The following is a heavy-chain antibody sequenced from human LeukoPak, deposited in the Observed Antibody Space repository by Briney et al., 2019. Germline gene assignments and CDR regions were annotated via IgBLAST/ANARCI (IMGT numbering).Heavy chain of an antibody. CDR3: ARDKPAEAALDF. CDR1: VYTVTGYY. CDR2: INPNSGGT. V-gene: IGHV1-2*02. Sequence: ASVTVSFTPSVYTVTGYYIHWVRQAPGQGLEWMGWINPNSGGTNYAQKFQGRVTMTRDRSINTAYMHLRSLTYDDTAVYYCARDKPAEAALDFWGQGTLVTVSS. J-gene: IGHJ4*02.